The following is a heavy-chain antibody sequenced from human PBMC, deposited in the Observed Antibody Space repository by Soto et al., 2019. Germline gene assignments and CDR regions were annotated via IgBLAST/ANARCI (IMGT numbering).Heavy chain of an antibody. CDR1: GGSISSYY. V-gene: IGHV4-59*01. J-gene: IGHJ3*02. Sequence: QVQLQESGPGLVKPSETLSLTCTVSGGSISSYYWSWIRQPPGRGLEWIGYIFYSGNTDYNPSLKSRVTISLDTSKNQFSLRLSSVTAADTAVHYCARDRSYSTSRYDAFDIWGQGTMVTVSS. CDR2: IFYSGNT. D-gene: IGHD6-6*01. CDR3: ARDRSYSTSRYDAFDI.